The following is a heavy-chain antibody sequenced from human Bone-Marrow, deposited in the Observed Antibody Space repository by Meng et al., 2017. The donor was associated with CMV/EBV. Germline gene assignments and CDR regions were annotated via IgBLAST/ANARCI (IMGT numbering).Heavy chain of an antibody. CDR2: INPDGSST. CDR1: GFTVSSHW. J-gene: IGHJ4*02. V-gene: IGHV3-74*03. D-gene: IGHD1-26*01. Sequence: EVQLVEAGGGLVQPGGSLRFSCAASGFTVSSHWMHWVRQAPGKGLVWVSRINPDGSSTAYADSVKGRFTISRDNAKNTLYLQMNGLRADDTAVYYCARGVGESLGWEMGYWGQGNLVTVSS. CDR3: ARGVGESLGWEMGY.